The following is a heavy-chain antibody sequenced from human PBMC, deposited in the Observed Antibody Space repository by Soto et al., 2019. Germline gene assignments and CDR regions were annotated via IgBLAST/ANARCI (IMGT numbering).Heavy chain of an antibody. CDR3: AREVGADLLLYYYYGMDV. CDR2: IIPILGIA. D-gene: IGHD1-26*01. Sequence: QVQLVQSGAEVKKPGSSVKVSCKASGGTFSSYTISWVRQAPGQGLEWMGRIIPILGIANYAQKFQGRVTITADKSTSTDYMELSSLRSEDTAVYYCAREVGADLLLYYYYGMDVWGQGTTVTVSS. V-gene: IGHV1-69*08. CDR1: GGTFSSYT. J-gene: IGHJ6*02.